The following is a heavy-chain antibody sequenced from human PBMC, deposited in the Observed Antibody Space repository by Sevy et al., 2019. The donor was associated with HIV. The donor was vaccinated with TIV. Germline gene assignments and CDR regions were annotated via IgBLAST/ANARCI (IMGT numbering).Heavy chain of an antibody. V-gene: IGHV3-48*03. CDR1: GFTFSSYE. J-gene: IGHJ4*02. CDR2: IISSVDTI. Sequence: GGSMRLSCTASGFTFSSYEMNWVSQAPGKGLEWVSSIISSVDTIYYADSVKGRFTVSRDNARNSLFLKMNSLRAEETAIYYCAGGPHYYYDSSSFFEYWGQGTLVTVSS. CDR3: AGGPHYYYDSSSFFEY. D-gene: IGHD3-22*01.